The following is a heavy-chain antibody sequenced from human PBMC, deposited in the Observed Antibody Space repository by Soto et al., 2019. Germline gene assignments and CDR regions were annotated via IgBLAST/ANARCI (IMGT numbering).Heavy chain of an antibody. J-gene: IGHJ4*02. CDR3: ARDRDIPSPGQFDY. CDR2: IIPIFGTA. Sequence: ASVKVSCKASGGTFSSYAISWVRQAPGQGLEWMGGIIPIFGTANYAQKFQGRVTITADESTSTAYMELSSLRSEDTAVYYCARDRDIPSPGQFDYWGQGTLVTVSS. V-gene: IGHV1-69*13. CDR1: GGTFSSYA. D-gene: IGHD2-2*02.